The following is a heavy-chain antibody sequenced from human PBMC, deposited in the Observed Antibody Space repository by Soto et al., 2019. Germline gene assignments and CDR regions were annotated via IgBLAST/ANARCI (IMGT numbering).Heavy chain of an antibody. D-gene: IGHD3-22*01. J-gene: IGHJ3*01. CDR1: GFTFSSND. CDR2: IYSGGST. V-gene: IGHV3-53*01. CDR3: ATRPLLPGAP. Sequence: EVQLVESGGGLIQPGGSLRLSCAASGFTFSSNDMNWVRQAPGKGLEWVSLIYSGGSTYYADSVKGRFTISRDNSKNTLYLQMSSRRAEDTGVYYCATRPLLPGAPWGQGTMVTVSS.